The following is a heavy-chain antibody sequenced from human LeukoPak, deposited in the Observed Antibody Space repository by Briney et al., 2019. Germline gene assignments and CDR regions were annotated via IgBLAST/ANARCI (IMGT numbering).Heavy chain of an antibody. J-gene: IGHJ5*02. CDR2: ISAYNGNT. D-gene: IGHD2-2*02. V-gene: IGHV1-18*01. CDR1: GYTFTSYG. CDR3: AREGGKLYQYLYRFDP. Sequence: ASVKVSCKASGYTFTSYGISWVRQAPGQGLEWMGWISAYNGNTNYAQKLQGRVTMTTDTSTSTAYMELRSLRSDDTAVYYCAREGGKLYQYLYRFDPWGQGTLVTVSP.